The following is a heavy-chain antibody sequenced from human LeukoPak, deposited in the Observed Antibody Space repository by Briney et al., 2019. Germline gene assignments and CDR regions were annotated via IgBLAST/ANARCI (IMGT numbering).Heavy chain of an antibody. D-gene: IGHD6-13*01. CDR3: ARGPVDIAAAGTFDY. J-gene: IGHJ4*02. Sequence: GGSLRLSCAASGFTFSSYWMSWVRQAPGKGLEWVANIKNDGSEKYYVDSVKGRFTISRDNAKNSLYLHMNSLRADDTALYYCARGPVDIAAAGTFDYWGQGTLVTVSS. CDR2: IKNDGSEK. V-gene: IGHV3-7*04. CDR1: GFTFSSYW.